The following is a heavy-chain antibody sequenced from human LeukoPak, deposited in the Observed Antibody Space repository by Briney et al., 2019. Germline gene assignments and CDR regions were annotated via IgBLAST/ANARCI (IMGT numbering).Heavy chain of an antibody. J-gene: IGHJ4*02. V-gene: IGHV1-69*04. CDR1: GYTFTSYG. CDR3: ARGLLSGYSSGSLFDY. Sequence: GASVKVSCKASGYTFTSYGISWVRQAPGQGLEWMGRIIPILGIANYAQKFQGRVTITADKSTSTAYMELSSLRSEDTAVYYCARGLLSGYSSGSLFDYWGQGTLVTVSS. D-gene: IGHD6-19*01. CDR2: IIPILGIA.